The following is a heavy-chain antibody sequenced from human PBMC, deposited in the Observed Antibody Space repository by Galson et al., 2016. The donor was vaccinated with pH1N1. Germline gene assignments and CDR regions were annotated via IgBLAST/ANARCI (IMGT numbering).Heavy chain of an antibody. CDR3: AKDVADYGGIDY. D-gene: IGHD4-17*01. J-gene: IGHJ4*02. CDR1: GFTFTNYA. V-gene: IGHV3-23*01. CDR2: ISGTGDTT. Sequence: SLRLSCAASGFTFTNYAMNWVRQAPGKGLEWVSTISGTGDTTYYADSVKGRFTISRQNSKSTLYPQMNSLRAEDTAVYYCAKDVADYGGIDYWGQGTLVTVSS.